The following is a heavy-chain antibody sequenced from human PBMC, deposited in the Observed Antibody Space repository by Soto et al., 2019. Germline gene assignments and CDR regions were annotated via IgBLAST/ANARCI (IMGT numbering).Heavy chain of an antibody. J-gene: IGHJ4*02. V-gene: IGHV4-59*02. CDR2: SYYTGSP. CDR3: ASGGLSPFAS. D-gene: IGHD3-10*01. CDR1: GGSVSSQY. Sequence: PSETLSLTCTVSGGSVSSQYWTWIRQPPGKGLEWIGYSYYTGSPNYNPSLKSRVTISVDTSKNQFSLTLSSVTAADTAVYYCASGGLSPFASWGQGTPVTGSS.